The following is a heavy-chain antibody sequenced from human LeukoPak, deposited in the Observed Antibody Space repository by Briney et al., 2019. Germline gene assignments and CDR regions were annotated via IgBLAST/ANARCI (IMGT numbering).Heavy chain of an antibody. CDR2: IYRDGST. D-gene: IGHD1-26*01. V-gene: IGHV3-53*01. Sequence: GGSLRLSCAASGFIVGNNYISWVRQAPGKGLEGVSVIYRDGSTYYPDSVKGRFTISRDNSKNTLFLQTNSLRAEDTAVYYCAREGVGVTGRNLGFEYWGQGTLVTVSS. CDR3: AREGVGVTGRNLGFEY. J-gene: IGHJ4*02. CDR1: GFIVGNNY.